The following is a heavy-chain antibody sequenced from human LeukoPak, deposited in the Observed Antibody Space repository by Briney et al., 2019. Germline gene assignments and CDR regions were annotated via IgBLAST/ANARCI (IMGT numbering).Heavy chain of an antibody. CDR3: ASTDNSGYHDY. Sequence: SETLSLTCTVSGGYISNYHWSWIRQPPGKGLEWIGYIYYSGSTNYNPSLKSRVTISVDTSKNQFSLKLSSVTAADTAVYSCASTDNSGYHDYWGQGILVTVSS. CDR1: GGYISNYH. J-gene: IGHJ4*02. V-gene: IGHV4-59*01. D-gene: IGHD3-22*01. CDR2: IYYSGST.